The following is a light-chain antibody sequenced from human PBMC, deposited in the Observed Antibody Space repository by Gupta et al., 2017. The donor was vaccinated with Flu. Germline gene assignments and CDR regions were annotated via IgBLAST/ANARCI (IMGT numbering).Light chain of an antibody. CDR2: SNN. J-gene: IGLJ3*02. V-gene: IGLV1-44*01. CDR1: NSNIGSNT. Sequence: QSVVTQAPSTSWTPGQRVTLPCSGSNSNIGSNTVNWYQHLPGTAPKLLIYSNNQRPSGAPDRFSGSKSGTSASLAISGLQSEDEGDYYCAAWDDSLDGPVFGGGTKLTVL. CDR3: AAWDDSLDGPV.